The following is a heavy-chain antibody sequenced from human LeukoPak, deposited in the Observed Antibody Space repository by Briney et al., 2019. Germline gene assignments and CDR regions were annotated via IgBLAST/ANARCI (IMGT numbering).Heavy chain of an antibody. Sequence: GGSLRLSCAASGFTFSSYWMSWVRQAPGKGLEWVANIKQDGSEKYYVDSVKGRCTISRDNSKNTLYLQMNSLRAEDTAVYYCAKEFYYYDSSGSFDYWGQGTLVTVSS. J-gene: IGHJ4*02. D-gene: IGHD3-22*01. CDR3: AKEFYYYDSSGSFDY. CDR1: GFTFSSYW. CDR2: IKQDGSEK. V-gene: IGHV3-7*01.